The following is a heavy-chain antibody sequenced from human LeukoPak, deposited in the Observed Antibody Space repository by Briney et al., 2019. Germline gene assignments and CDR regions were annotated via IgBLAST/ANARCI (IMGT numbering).Heavy chain of an antibody. V-gene: IGHV1-18*04. Sequence: ASVKVSCQTSGYTFSDYYIHWVRQAPGQGLEWMGWISAYNGNTNYAQKLQGRVTMTTDTSTSTAYMELRSLRSDDTAVYYCARTYSSGWGHYFDYWAREPWSPSPQ. CDR1: GYTFSDYY. CDR3: ARTYSSGWGHYFDY. D-gene: IGHD6-19*01. J-gene: IGHJ4*02. CDR2: ISAYNGNT.